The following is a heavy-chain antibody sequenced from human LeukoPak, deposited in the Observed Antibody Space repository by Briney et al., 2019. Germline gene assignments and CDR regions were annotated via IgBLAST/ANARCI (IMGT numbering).Heavy chain of an antibody. Sequence: GGSLRLSCAASGFTFSSYAMSWVRQAPGKGLEWVSAISGSGGSTYYADSVKGRFTISRDNSKNTLYLQMNSLRAEDTAVYYCAKWGGKPRGDYYYYYMDVWGKGTTVTVSS. CDR1: GFTFSSYA. CDR3: AKWGGKPRGDYYYYYMDV. D-gene: IGHD4-23*01. V-gene: IGHV3-23*01. CDR2: ISGSGGST. J-gene: IGHJ6*03.